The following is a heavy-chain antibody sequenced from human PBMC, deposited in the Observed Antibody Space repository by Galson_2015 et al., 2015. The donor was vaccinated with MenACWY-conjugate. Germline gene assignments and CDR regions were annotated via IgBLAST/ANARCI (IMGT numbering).Heavy chain of an antibody. D-gene: IGHD3-3*01. V-gene: IGHV2-26*01. CDR2: IFSNDEK. CDR3: ARSPYDFGSGYYNPYFFDY. CDR1: GFSLSNARMG. J-gene: IGHJ4*02. Sequence: PALVNPTQTLTLTCTVSGFSLSNARMGVSWIRQPPGKALEWLARIFSNDEKSYSTSLKSRLTISKDTSKSQVVLTMTNMDPVDTATYYCARSPYDFGSGYYNPYFFDYWGQGTLVTVSS.